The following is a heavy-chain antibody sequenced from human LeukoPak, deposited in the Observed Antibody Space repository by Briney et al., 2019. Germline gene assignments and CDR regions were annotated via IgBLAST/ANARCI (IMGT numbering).Heavy chain of an antibody. CDR1: GFTFSDYY. J-gene: IGHJ6*03. CDR2: ISGSGTIT. D-gene: IGHD1-1*01. Sequence: GRSLRLSCAASGFTFSDYYMAWIRQAPGKGLNWVSYISGSGTITYYADSLKGRFTISRDNAKNSLFLQMDSLRAEDKAVYYCVRILEGYSYYLDAWGKGTTVIVPS. V-gene: IGHV3-11*04. CDR3: VRILEGYSYYLDA.